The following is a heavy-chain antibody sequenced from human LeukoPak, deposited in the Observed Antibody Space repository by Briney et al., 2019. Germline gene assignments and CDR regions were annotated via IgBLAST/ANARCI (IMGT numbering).Heavy chain of an antibody. D-gene: IGHD6-6*01. CDR2: INHSGST. CDR1: GGSFSGYY. Sequence: SETLSLTCAVYGGSFSGYYWSWIRQPPGKGLEWIGEINHSGSTNYNPSLKSRVTISVDTSKNQFSLKLSSVTAADTAVYYCARHISSRVSFDYWGQGTLVTVSS. J-gene: IGHJ4*02. V-gene: IGHV4-34*01. CDR3: ARHISSRVSFDY.